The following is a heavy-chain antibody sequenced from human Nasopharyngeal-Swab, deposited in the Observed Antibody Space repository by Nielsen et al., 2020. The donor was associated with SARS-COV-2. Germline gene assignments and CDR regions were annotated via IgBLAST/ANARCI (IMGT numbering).Heavy chain of an antibody. CDR3: AKAAGLGDYVWGSYRYGYYFDS. V-gene: IGHV3-23*01. CDR1: GFTFSSYA. Sequence: GESLKISCAASGFTFSSYAMSWVRQAPGKGLEWVSAISGSGGSTYYADCVKGRFTISRDNSKNTMCLQMNSLRAEDTAVYYCAKAAGLGDYVWGSYRYGYYFDSWGQGTLVTVSS. CDR2: ISGSGGST. D-gene: IGHD3-16*02. J-gene: IGHJ4*02.